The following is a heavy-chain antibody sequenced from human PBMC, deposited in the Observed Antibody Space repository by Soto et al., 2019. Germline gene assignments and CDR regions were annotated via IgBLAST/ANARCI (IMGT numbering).Heavy chain of an antibody. Sequence: QVQLVQSGAEVKKPGSSVKVSCKASGGTFSSYAISWVRQAPGQGLEWMGGIIPIFGTANYAQKFQGRVTISADESTSTADMELCSLRSEDTAVYYCASSVAKYYYYGMDVWGQGTTVTVPS. V-gene: IGHV1-69*12. CDR3: ASSVAKYYYYGMDV. D-gene: IGHD5-12*01. CDR1: GGTFSSYA. CDR2: IIPIFGTA. J-gene: IGHJ6*02.